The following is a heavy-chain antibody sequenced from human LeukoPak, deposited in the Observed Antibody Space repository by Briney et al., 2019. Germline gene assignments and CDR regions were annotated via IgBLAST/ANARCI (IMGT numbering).Heavy chain of an antibody. J-gene: IGHJ6*03. CDR1: GGSISSYY. D-gene: IGHD3-3*01. V-gene: IGHV4-59*01. CDR2: IYYSGST. Sequence: SETLSLTCTVSGGSISSYYWSWIRQPPGKGLEWIGYIYYSGSTNYNPSLKSRVTISVDTSKNQFSLKLSSVTAADTAVYYCARDHYDFWSGYKYYMDVWGKGTTVTVSS. CDR3: ARDHYDFWSGYKYYMDV.